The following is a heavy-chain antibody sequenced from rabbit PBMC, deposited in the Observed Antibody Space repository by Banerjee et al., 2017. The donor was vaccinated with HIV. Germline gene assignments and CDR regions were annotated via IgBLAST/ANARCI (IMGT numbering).Heavy chain of an antibody. CDR2: IYTGTGST. CDR3: ARDLAGVTGWNFGL. Sequence: QEQLEESGGGLVKPEGSLTLTCTASGFDLSGYYYMCWVRQAPGKGLKLIACIYTGTGSTWSATWAKGRFTISKGTSLNTVDLKMTSLTAADTATYLCARDLAGVTGWNFGLWGPGTLVTVS. J-gene: IGHJ4*01. D-gene: IGHD4-1*01. V-gene: IGHV1S43*01. CDR1: GFDLSGYYY.